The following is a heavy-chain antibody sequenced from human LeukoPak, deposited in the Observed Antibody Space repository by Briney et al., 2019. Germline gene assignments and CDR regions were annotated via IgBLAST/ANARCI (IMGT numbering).Heavy chain of an antibody. Sequence: SETLSLTCTVSGGSISSYYWSWIRQPPGKGLEWLGYIYYSGSTNYNPSLKSRVTISVDTSKNQFSLKLSSVTAADTAVYYCARLLGYCSSTSCLNWFDPWGQGTLVTVSS. CDR2: IYYSGST. CDR3: ARLLGYCSSTSCLNWFDP. D-gene: IGHD2-2*01. CDR1: GGSISSYY. V-gene: IGHV4-59*01. J-gene: IGHJ5*02.